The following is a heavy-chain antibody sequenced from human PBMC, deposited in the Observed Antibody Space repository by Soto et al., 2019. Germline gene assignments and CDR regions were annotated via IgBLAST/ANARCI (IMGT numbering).Heavy chain of an antibody. J-gene: IGHJ4*02. D-gene: IGHD3-3*01. CDR1: GFTFSSYA. CDR2: ISGSGGST. CDR3: AKAKTRFLEWFSSYYFEY. Sequence: VWSLRLSCAASGFTFSSYAMSWVRQAPGKGLEWVSAISGSGGSTYYADSVKGRFTISRDNSKNTLYLQMNSLRAEDTAVYYCAKAKTRFLEWFSSYYFEYWGQGT. V-gene: IGHV3-23*01.